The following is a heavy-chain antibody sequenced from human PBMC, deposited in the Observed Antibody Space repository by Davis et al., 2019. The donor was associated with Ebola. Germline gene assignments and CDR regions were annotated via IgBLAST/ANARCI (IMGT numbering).Heavy chain of an antibody. D-gene: IGHD6-13*01. Sequence: PGGSLRLSCAASGFTFSDYYMSWIRQAPGKGLEWVSYISSSGSTIYYADSVKGRFTISRDNAKNSLYLQMNSLRAEDTAIYYCAKAAREYSSTWSYWGQGTLVTVSS. CDR1: GFTFSDYY. V-gene: IGHV3-11*01. CDR2: ISSSGSTI. CDR3: AKAAREYSSTWSY. J-gene: IGHJ4*02.